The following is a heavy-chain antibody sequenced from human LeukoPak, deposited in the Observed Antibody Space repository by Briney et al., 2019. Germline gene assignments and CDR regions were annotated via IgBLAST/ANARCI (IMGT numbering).Heavy chain of an antibody. CDR2: ISSSSSYI. J-gene: IGHJ4*02. CDR1: GFTFSSYS. V-gene: IGHV3-21*01. CDR3: ARDNSVVRGVITY. Sequence: GGSLRLSSVASGFTFSSYSMNWVRQAPGKGLEWVSSISSSSSYIYYADSVKGLFTISRDNAKNSLYLQMNSLRAEDTAVYYCARDNSVVRGVITYWGQGTLVTVSS. D-gene: IGHD3-10*01.